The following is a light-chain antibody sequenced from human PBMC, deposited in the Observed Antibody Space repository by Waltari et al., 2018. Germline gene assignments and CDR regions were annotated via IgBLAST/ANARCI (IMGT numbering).Light chain of an antibody. CDR2: AAS. J-gene: IGKJ1*01. V-gene: IGKV3-20*01. CDR3: QNHERLPAT. Sequence: VLTQSPGTLSLSPGETATLSCRASQSISKYLVWYQQRPGHAPRPLIYAASTRATGVPDRFSGRGYGTDFTLPISRLEPEDFAVYYCQNHERLPATFGQGTKVEIK. CDR1: QSISKY.